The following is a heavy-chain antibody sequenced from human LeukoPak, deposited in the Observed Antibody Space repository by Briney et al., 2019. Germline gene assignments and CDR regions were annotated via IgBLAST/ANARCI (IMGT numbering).Heavy chain of an antibody. Sequence: SQTLSLTCAISGDSVSGNSAVAWNWLMQSPSRGLERLGRTYYRSKWNNDYAVSVKRRTTINPNTSKNRFSLHLNSVTPEDTAVYYCARGRNSGFDYWGQGTLVTVSS. D-gene: IGHD2/OR15-2a*01. J-gene: IGHJ4*02. CDR1: GDSVSGNSAVA. CDR2: TYYRSKWNN. CDR3: ARGRNSGFDY. V-gene: IGHV6-1*01.